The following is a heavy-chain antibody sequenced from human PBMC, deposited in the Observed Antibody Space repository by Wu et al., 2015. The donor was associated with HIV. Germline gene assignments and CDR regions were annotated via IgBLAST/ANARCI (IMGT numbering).Heavy chain of an antibody. CDR1: GYTFTGYY. CDR2: INPNSGGT. J-gene: IGHJ6*02. D-gene: IGHD2-15*01. V-gene: IGHV1-2*02. CDR3: ARDRVVVVAATQRYYYYYGMDV. Sequence: QVQLIQSGAELKKPGTSMKVSCRTSGYTFTGYYMHWVRQAPGQGLEWMGWINPNSGGTNYAQKFQGRVTMTRDTSISTAYMELSRLRSDDTAVYYCARDRVVVVAATQRYYYYYGMDVWGQGTTVTVSS.